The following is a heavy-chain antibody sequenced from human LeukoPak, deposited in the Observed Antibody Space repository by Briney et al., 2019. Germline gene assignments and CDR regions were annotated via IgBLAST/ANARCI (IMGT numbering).Heavy chain of an antibody. Sequence: SETLSLTCTVSGGSISSGSYYWSWIRQPAGKGLEWIGRIYTSGSTNYNPSLKSRVTISVDTSKNQFSLKLSSVTAADTAVYYCARAGYTYYYGSGSYAYYYYYGMDVWGQGTTVTVFS. J-gene: IGHJ6*02. D-gene: IGHD3-10*01. CDR3: ARAGYTYYYGSGSYAYYYYYGMDV. CDR1: GGSISSGSYY. V-gene: IGHV4-61*02. CDR2: IYTSGST.